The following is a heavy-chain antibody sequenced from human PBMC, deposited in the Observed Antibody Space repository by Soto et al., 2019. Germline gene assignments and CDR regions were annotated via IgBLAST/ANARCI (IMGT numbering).Heavy chain of an antibody. J-gene: IGHJ6*02. D-gene: IGHD5-12*01. V-gene: IGHV1-69*13. Sequence: SVKVSCKASGGTFSSYAISWVRQAPGQGLEWMGGIIPIFGTANFAQKFQGRVTITADESTSTAYMELSSLRSEDTAVYYCAREGDGYNSYYYYYGMDVWGQGTTVTVSS. CDR1: GGTFSSYA. CDR3: AREGDGYNSYYYYYGMDV. CDR2: IIPIFGTA.